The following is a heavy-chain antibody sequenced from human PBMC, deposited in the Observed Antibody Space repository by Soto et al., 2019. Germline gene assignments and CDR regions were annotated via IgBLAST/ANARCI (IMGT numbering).Heavy chain of an antibody. CDR2: ISGSGGYT. V-gene: IGHV3-23*01. CDR1: GFTFSTYA. D-gene: IGHD4-17*01. Sequence: EVQLLESGGGLVQPGGSLRLSCVASGFTFSTYAVSWVRQAPGKGREWVSAISGSGGYTYYADSVKGRFTISRDNSKNTLYLQMNSLRAEDTAVYYCAKDHYGDYFYYFDYWGQGTLVTVSS. J-gene: IGHJ4*02. CDR3: AKDHYGDYFYYFDY.